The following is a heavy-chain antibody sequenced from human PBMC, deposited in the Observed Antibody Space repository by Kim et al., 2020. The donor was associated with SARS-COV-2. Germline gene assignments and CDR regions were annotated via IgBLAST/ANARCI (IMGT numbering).Heavy chain of an antibody. V-gene: IGHV4-59*01. CDR1: GGSISSYY. CDR3: ARGPNWFDP. Sequence: SETLSLTCTVSGGSISSYYWSWIRQPPGKGLEWIGYIYYSGSTNYNPSLKSRVTISVDTSKNQFSLKLSSVTAADTAVYYCARGPNWFDPWGQGTLVTVSS. CDR2: IYYSGST. J-gene: IGHJ5*02.